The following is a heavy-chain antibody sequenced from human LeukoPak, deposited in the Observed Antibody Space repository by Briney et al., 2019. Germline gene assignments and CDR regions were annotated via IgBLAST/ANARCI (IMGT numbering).Heavy chain of an antibody. V-gene: IGHV3-21*01. CDR3: ASPYSSRWYELCY. CDR1: GFTFSSYS. CDR2: ISSSSSYI. Sequence: GGSLRLSCAASGFTFSSYSMNWVRQAPGKGLEWVSSISSSSSYIYYADSVKGRFTISRDNAKNSLYLQMNSLRAEDAAVYYCASPYSSRWYELCYWGQGTLVTVSS. J-gene: IGHJ4*02. D-gene: IGHD6-13*01.